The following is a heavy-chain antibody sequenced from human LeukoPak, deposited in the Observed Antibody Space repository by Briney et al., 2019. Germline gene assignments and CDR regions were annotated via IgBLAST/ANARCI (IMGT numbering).Heavy chain of an antibody. CDR3: ARGYSGSYWN. D-gene: IGHD1-26*01. V-gene: IGHV1-8*03. J-gene: IGHJ4*02. CDR1: GYTFTSYD. Sequence: ASVKVSCEASGYTFTSYDINWVRQTTGQGLEWMGWMDPNSGNTGYAQKFQGRVTITRNTSISTAYMELRSLRSEDTALYYCARGYSGSYWNWGQGTLVTVSS. CDR2: MDPNSGNT.